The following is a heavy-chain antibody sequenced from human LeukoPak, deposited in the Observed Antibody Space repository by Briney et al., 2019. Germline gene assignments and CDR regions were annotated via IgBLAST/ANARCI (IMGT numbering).Heavy chain of an antibody. Sequence: PSETLSLTCTVSGGSISSYYWSWIRQPPGKGLEWIGYIYYSGSTNYNPSLKSRVTISVDTSKNQFSLKLSSVTAADTTVYYCARLTVTARIYNWFDPWGQGTLVTVSS. CDR1: GGSISSYY. V-gene: IGHV4-59*01. D-gene: IGHD4-11*01. J-gene: IGHJ5*02. CDR2: IYYSGST. CDR3: ARLTVTARIYNWFDP.